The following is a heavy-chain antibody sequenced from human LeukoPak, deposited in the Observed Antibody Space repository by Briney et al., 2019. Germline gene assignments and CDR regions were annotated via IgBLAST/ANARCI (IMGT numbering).Heavy chain of an antibody. Sequence: SETLSLTCTVSGGSISSYYWSWIRQPAGKGLVWIGRIYTSGSTNYNPSLKSRVTMSVDTSKNQISLKLSSVTAADTAVYYCAREIGDYYDSSGYRTYYFDYWGQGTLVTVSS. CDR1: GGSISSYY. J-gene: IGHJ4*02. CDR2: IYTSGST. CDR3: AREIGDYYDSSGYRTYYFDY. V-gene: IGHV4-4*07. D-gene: IGHD3-22*01.